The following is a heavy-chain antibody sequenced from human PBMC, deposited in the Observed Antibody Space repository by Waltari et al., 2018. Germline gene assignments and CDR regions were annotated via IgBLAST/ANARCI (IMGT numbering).Heavy chain of an antibody. J-gene: IGHJ4*02. CDR3: VREGYGYYCEH. CDR1: GFTFSSYG. Sequence: QVQLVESGGVVVQPGRSLRLSCAASGFTFSSYGMHWVRQAPGKGLEWVAVIWYDGSNKYYADSVKGRFTISRDNSKNTLYLQMNSLRDDDTAVYYCVREGYGYYCEHWGQGTRVSVSS. D-gene: IGHD5-12*01. CDR2: IWYDGSNK. V-gene: IGHV3-33*01.